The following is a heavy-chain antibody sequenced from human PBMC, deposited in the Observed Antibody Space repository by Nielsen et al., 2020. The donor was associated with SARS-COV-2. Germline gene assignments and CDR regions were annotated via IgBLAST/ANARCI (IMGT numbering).Heavy chain of an antibody. CDR3: ARILVVPAAIQGGGAFDY. V-gene: IGHV4-31*03. CDR1: GGSISSGGYY. Sequence: SETLSLTCTVSGGSISSGGYYWSWIRQHPGKGLEWIGYIYYSGSTYYNPSLKSRVTISVDTSKNQFSLKLSSVTAADTAVYYCARILVVPAAIQGGGAFDYWGQGTLVTVPS. J-gene: IGHJ4*02. D-gene: IGHD2-2*02. CDR2: IYYSGST.